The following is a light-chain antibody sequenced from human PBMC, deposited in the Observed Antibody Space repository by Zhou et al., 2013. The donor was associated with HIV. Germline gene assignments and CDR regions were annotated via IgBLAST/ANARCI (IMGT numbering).Light chain of an antibody. CDR2: DAS. CDR3: QQRSEWPIT. Sequence: EVAMTQSPATLSVSPGERATLSCRASHSVGSQLAWYQQKPGQAPRILIYDASNRATGIPGRFSGGGSEADYTLTITSLEPEDSAVYLCQQRSEWPITFGQGTRLEIK. CDR1: HSVGSQ. J-gene: IGKJ5*01. V-gene: IGKV3-11*01.